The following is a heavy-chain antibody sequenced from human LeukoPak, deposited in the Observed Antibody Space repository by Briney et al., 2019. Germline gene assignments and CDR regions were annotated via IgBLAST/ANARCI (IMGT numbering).Heavy chain of an antibody. CDR2: IYYSGST. D-gene: IGHD3-22*01. CDR3: ARDSVGTRLIGYYDSSGYRPYYFDY. V-gene: IGHV4-59*12. J-gene: IGHJ4*02. Sequence: SETLSLTCTVSGGSISSYYWSWIRQPPGKGLEWIGYIYYSGSTNYNPSLKSRVTISVDTSKYQFSLKLSSVTAADTAVYYCARDSVGTRLIGYYDSSGYRPYYFDYWGQGTLVTVSS. CDR1: GGSISSYY.